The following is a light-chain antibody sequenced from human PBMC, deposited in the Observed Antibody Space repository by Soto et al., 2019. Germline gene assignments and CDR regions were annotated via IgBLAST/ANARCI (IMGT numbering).Light chain of an antibody. V-gene: IGKV3-11*01. Sequence: EIVFTQSPATLSLSPGDRATLSCSASQSVSRSLAWYQQRPGQAPRLLIYDASKRATGIPARFSGSGSGTDFTLTISSLEAEDFAVYYCQQRSNWPLEVTFGQGTRLEIK. CDR3: QQRSNWPLEVT. CDR2: DAS. J-gene: IGKJ5*01. CDR1: QSVSRS.